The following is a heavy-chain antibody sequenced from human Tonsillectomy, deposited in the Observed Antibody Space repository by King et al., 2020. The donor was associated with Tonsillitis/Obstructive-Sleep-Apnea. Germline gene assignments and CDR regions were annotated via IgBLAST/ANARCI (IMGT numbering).Heavy chain of an antibody. CDR2: IYYSGST. Sequence: VQLQESGPGLAKPSETLSLTCNVSGGSISSYYWSWIRPPPGKGLGWVGYIYYSGSTKYNPPLKSRVTISIDTSKNKFSLKLSSMTAADTAIYYCAREADDAFDIWGQGTMVTVSS. J-gene: IGHJ3*02. D-gene: IGHD6-19*01. CDR1: GGSISSYY. CDR3: AREADDAFDI. V-gene: IGHV4-59*01.